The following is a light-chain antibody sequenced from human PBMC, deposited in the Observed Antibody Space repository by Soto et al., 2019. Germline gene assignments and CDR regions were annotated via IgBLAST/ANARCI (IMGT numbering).Light chain of an antibody. CDR1: SSDVGAYNL. V-gene: IGLV2-23*01. Sequence: QSVLTQPASVSGSPEQSITISCTGTSSDVGAYNLVSWYQQHPGKAPRLIIYEGSKRPSGISHRFSGSKSDNTASLTISGLRAEDEAHYHCCSYAGSRTFVFGGGTQLPVL. CDR2: EGS. CDR3: CSYAGSRTFV. J-gene: IGLJ2*01.